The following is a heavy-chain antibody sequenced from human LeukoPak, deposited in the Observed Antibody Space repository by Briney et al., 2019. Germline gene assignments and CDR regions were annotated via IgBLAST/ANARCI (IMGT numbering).Heavy chain of an antibody. CDR2: IYPGDSDT. J-gene: IGHJ4*02. D-gene: IGHD2-15*01. V-gene: IGHV5-51*01. CDR3: ARLALGGCSGGSCYFDY. Sequence: AESLKISCKGSGYSFTSYWIGWVRQMPGKGLEWRGIIYPGDSDTRYSPSFQGQVTISADKSISTAYLQWSSLKASDTAMYYCARLALGGCSGGSCYFDYWGQGTLVTVSS. CDR1: GYSFTSYW.